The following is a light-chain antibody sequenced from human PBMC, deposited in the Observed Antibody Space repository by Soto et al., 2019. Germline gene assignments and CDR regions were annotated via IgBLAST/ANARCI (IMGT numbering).Light chain of an antibody. CDR2: DAS. V-gene: IGKV1-5*01. CDR1: QSITTS. CDR3: QHYDSFSGT. J-gene: IGKJ1*01. Sequence: DIQMTQSPSTLSASVGDRVTITCRASQSITTSLAWYQQKPGKAPKLLIYDASSLESGVPSRFSGSGSGTEFTLSISILQPDDFATYYCQHYDSFSGTFGPGTKVEI.